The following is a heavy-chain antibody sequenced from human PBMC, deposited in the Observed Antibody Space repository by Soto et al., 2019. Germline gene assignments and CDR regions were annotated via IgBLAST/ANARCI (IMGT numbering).Heavy chain of an antibody. CDR3: ARESVVTGTHHFDY. V-gene: IGHV1-2*02. J-gene: IGHJ4*02. CDR2: INSNTGGT. D-gene: IGHD1-7*01. Sequence: ASGKVSCKASGYTFKDYFLHWVRQAPGQGLEWMGWINSNTGGTNYAQKFQGRVTMTRDTPISTAYMELSRLTSDDTAVYHCARESVVTGTHHFDYWGQGTLVTVSS. CDR1: GYTFKDYF.